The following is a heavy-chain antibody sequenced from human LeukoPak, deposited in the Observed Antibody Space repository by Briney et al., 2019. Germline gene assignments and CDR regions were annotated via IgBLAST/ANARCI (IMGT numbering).Heavy chain of an antibody. V-gene: IGHV3-7*03. Sequence: GGSLRLSCAASGFTFSSYWMSWVRQAPGKGLEWVANIKQDGSEKYYVDSVKGRFTISRDNSRNTLYLQMNSLRAEDTAVYFCAKRGVVVRVVLVGFHKEAYYFDSWGQGALVTVSS. CDR3: AKRGVVVRVVLVGFHKEAYYFDS. D-gene: IGHD3-10*01. CDR2: IKQDGSEK. CDR1: GFTFSSYW. J-gene: IGHJ4*02.